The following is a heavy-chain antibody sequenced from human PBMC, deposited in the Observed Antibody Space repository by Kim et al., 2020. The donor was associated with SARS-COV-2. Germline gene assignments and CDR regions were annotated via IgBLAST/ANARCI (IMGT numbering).Heavy chain of an antibody. CDR1: GGSISSSSYY. D-gene: IGHD2-2*01. Sequence: SETLSLTCTVSGGSISSSSYYWGWIRQPPGKGLEWIGSIYYSGSTYYNPSLKSRVTISVDTSKNQFSLKLSSVTAADTAVYYCARRDIVVVPAALGVDYWGQGTLVTVSS. V-gene: IGHV4-39*01. J-gene: IGHJ4*02. CDR2: IYYSGST. CDR3: ARRDIVVVPAALGVDY.